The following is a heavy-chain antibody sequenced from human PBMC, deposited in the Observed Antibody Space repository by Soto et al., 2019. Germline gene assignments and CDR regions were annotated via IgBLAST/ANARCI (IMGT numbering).Heavy chain of an antibody. D-gene: IGHD3-10*01. J-gene: IGHJ5*02. CDR1: GCSISSSSYY. V-gene: IGHV4-39*01. CDR3: ARRGADYYGSGSSRFDP. Sequence: QLQLQESGPGLVKPSETLSLTCTVSGCSISSSSYYWGWLRQPPGKGLEWIGSIYYRGSAYYNQSLKSRVTISVETSKPKFSLKLRSVTAADTAVHYGARRGADYYGSGSSRFDPWGQGTLVTVSS. CDR2: IYYRGSA.